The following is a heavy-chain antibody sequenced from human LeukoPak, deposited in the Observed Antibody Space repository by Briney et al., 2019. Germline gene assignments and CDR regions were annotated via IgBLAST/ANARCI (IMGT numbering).Heavy chain of an antibody. Sequence: GASVKVSCKASGYTFTSYGISWVRQAPGQGLEWMGWISAYNGNTNYAQKFQGRVTMTEDTSTDTAYMELSSLRSEDTAVYYCATTKIHSSSWPVDFQHWGQGTLVTVSS. J-gene: IGHJ1*01. CDR1: GYTFTSYG. CDR2: ISAYNGNT. V-gene: IGHV1-18*01. D-gene: IGHD6-13*01. CDR3: ATTKIHSSSWPVDFQH.